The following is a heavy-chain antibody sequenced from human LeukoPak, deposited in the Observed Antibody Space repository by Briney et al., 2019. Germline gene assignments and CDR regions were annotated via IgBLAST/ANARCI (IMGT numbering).Heavy chain of an antibody. J-gene: IGHJ4*02. CDR3: ARDRSDSSGCYYDY. V-gene: IGHV4-59*12. CDR2: IYYSGST. Sequence: SETLSLTCTVSGGSISSYYWSWIRQPPGKGLEWIGYIYYSGSTYYNPSLKSRVTISVDTSKNQFSLKLSPVTAADTAVYYCARDRSDSSGCYYDYWGQGTLVTVSS. D-gene: IGHD3-22*01. CDR1: GGSISSYY.